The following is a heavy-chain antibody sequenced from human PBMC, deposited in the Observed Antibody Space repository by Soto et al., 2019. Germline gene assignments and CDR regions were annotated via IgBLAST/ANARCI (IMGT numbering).Heavy chain of an antibody. CDR2: ISAYNGNT. CDR1: GYTFTSYG. J-gene: IGHJ4*02. V-gene: IGHV1-18*01. Sequence: ASVKVSCKASGYTFTSYGISWVRQAPGQWLEWMGWISAYNGNTNYAQKLQGRVTMTTDTSTSTAYMELRSLRSDDTAVYYCARLRVVITRDPYFDYWGQGTLVTVSS. CDR3: ARLRVVITRDPYFDY. D-gene: IGHD3-22*01.